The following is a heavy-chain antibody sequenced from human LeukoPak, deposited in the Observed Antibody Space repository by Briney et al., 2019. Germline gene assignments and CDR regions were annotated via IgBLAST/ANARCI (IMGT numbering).Heavy chain of an antibody. CDR3: VRDGGVSGYDLLDY. J-gene: IGHJ4*02. CDR2: INQDGSKE. D-gene: IGHD5-12*01. Sequence: GGSLRLSCAVSGFIVSGYWMTWVRQAPGKGLEWVAQINQDGSKEYYIDSVKARFSISRDNARNSLSLQMNSLRAEDTAVYYCVRDGGVSGYDLLDYWGQGTLVTVSS. CDR1: GFIVSGYW. V-gene: IGHV3-7*01.